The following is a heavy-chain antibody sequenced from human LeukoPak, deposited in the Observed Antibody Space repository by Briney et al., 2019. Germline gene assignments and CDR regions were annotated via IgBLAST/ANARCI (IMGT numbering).Heavy chain of an antibody. Sequence: ASVKVSCKASGYTFTGYHMHWVRQAPGQGLEWMGWINPNSGGTNYAQKFQGRVTMTRDTSISTAYMELSRLRSDDTAVYYCARAGTAAEYMDVWGKGTTVTVSS. D-gene: IGHD6-13*01. CDR3: ARAGTAAEYMDV. CDR2: INPNSGGT. J-gene: IGHJ6*03. CDR1: GYTFTGYH. V-gene: IGHV1-2*02.